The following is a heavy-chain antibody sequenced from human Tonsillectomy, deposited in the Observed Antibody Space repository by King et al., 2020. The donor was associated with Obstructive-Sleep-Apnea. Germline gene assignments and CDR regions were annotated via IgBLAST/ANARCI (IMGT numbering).Heavy chain of an antibody. CDR1: GFSLSTSGVG. J-gene: IGHJ3*02. CDR2: IYWDDDK. Sequence: TLKESGPTLVKPTQTLTLTCTFSGFSLSTSGVGVGWIRQPPGKALEWLALIYWDDDKRYSASLKSRLTITKDTSQNQVVLTMADMDPVDTATYYCAHRPNLGYTYGNQQHDAFDIWGQGTMVTVSS. D-gene: IGHD5-18*01. CDR3: AHRPNLGYTYGNQQHDAFDI. V-gene: IGHV2-5*02.